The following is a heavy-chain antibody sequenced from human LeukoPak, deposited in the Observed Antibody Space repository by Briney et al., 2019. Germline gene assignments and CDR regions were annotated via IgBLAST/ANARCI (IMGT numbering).Heavy chain of an antibody. Sequence: SETLSLTCTVPGGSISSSSYYWGWIRQPPGKGLEWIGSIFYSGNTYYNPSLKSRVTTSVDTSKNQFSLKLSSVTATDTAVYYCARHGYYGSGHWFDPWGQGTLVTVPS. CDR1: GGSISSSSYY. V-gene: IGHV4-39*01. J-gene: IGHJ5*02. CDR2: IFYSGNT. CDR3: ARHGYYGSGHWFDP. D-gene: IGHD3-10*01.